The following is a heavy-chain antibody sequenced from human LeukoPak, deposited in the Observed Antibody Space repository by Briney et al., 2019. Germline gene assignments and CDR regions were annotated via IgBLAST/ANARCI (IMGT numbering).Heavy chain of an antibody. J-gene: IGHJ3*02. D-gene: IGHD3-10*01. V-gene: IGHV4-59*01. CDR1: GASISHYF. Sequence: SETLSLTCTVSGASISHYFFSWIRQPPGRGLEWVGYMFYSGSTNYNPSLENRVSMSIDTSKSQVSLNLYSVTAADTALYYCATAGEFSGSSPLGVFDIWGQGAMVTVSS. CDR3: ATAGEFSGSSPLGVFDI. CDR2: MFYSGST.